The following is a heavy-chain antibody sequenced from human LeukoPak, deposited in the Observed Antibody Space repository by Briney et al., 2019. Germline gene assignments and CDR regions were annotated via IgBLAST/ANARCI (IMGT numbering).Heavy chain of an antibody. CDR2: IIPIFGTA. CDR3: ARGKSSSWPTPYSWFDP. CDR1: GGTFSSYA. D-gene: IGHD6-13*01. V-gene: IGHV1-69*13. J-gene: IGHJ5*02. Sequence: ASVKVSCKASGGTFSSYAISWVRQAPGQGLEWMGGIIPIFGTANYAQKFQGRVTITADESTSTAYMELSSLRSEDTAVYYCARGKSSSWPTPYSWFDPWGQGTLVTVSS.